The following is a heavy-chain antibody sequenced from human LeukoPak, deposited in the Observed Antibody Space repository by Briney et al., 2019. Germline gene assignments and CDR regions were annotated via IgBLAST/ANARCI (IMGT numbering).Heavy chain of an antibody. CDR1: GGSISSSSYY. D-gene: IGHD3/OR15-3a*01. J-gene: IGHJ4*02. CDR3: ARQTGSGLFILP. Sequence: PSETLSLTCTVSGGSISSSSYYWGWIRQPPGTGLEWIGSMCYSGSTYYNPSLKSRVAISVDTSKNQFSLKLSSVTAADTAVYYCARQTGSGLFILPGGQGTLVTVSS. V-gene: IGHV4-39*01. CDR2: MCYSGST.